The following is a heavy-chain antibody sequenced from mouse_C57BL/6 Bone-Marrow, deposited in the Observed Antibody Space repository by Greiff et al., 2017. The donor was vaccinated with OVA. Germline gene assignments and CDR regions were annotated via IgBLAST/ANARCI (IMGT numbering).Heavy chain of an antibody. CDR2: IYPRSGNT. CDR1: GYTFTSYG. Sequence: QVQLQQSGAELARPGASVKLSCKASGYTFTSYGISWVKQRTGQGLEWIGEIYPRSGNTYYNEKFKGKATLTADKSSSTAYMELRSLTSEDSAVYFCSYDYDVRFADWGQGTLVTVSA. J-gene: IGHJ3*01. CDR3: SYDYDVRFAD. D-gene: IGHD2-4*01. V-gene: IGHV1-81*01.